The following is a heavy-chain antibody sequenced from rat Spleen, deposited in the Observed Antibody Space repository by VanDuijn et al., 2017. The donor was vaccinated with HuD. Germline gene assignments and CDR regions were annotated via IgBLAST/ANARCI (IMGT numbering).Heavy chain of an antibody. J-gene: IGHJ4*01. V-gene: IGHV5-29*01. D-gene: IGHD1-5*01. CDR2: ISSDGGRN. Sequence: EVQLVESGGGLVQPGRSLKLSCAASGFTFSDYGMAWVRQAPTKGLEWVATISSDGGRNFYRDSVKGRFTISRDNAKSSLYLQMESLRSEDTATYYCARHASDRYNYGVMDAWGQGASVTVSS. CDR3: ARHASDRYNYGVMDA. CDR1: GFTFSDYG.